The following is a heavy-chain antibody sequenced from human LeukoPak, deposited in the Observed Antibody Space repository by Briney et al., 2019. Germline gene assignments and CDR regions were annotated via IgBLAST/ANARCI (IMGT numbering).Heavy chain of an antibody. CDR1: GFTFDDYA. V-gene: IGHV3-9*01. J-gene: IGHJ3*02. CDR3: AKGSSGWTSDAFDI. D-gene: IGHD6-19*01. CDR2: ISWNSGSI. Sequence: PGGSLRLSCAASGFTFDDYAMHWVRQAPGQGLEWVSGISWNSGSIGYADSVKGRFTISRDNAKNSLYLQMNSLRAEDTVLYYCAKGSSGWTSDAFDIWGQGTMVTVSS.